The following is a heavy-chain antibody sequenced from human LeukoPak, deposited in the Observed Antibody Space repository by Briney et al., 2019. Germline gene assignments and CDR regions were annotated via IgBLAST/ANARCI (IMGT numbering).Heavy chain of an antibody. CDR3: ARVARGVRYFDSYYMDV. V-gene: IGHV1-2*02. Sequence: ASVKVSCKASGYTFTGYYMHWVRQAPGQGLEWMGWINPNSGGADYPQKFQGRVSMTRDTSISTAYMELSRLRADDTAVYYCARVARGVRYFDSYYMDVWGKGTTVTVSS. D-gene: IGHD3-9*01. CDR1: GYTFTGYY. CDR2: INPNSGGA. J-gene: IGHJ6*03.